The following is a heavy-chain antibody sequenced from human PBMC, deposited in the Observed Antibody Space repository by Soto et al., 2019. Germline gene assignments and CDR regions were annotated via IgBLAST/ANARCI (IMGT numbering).Heavy chain of an antibody. V-gene: IGHV3-48*02. CDR2: ISSSSSTI. Sequence: PVGSLRLSCAASGFTFSSYSVNWVRQAPGKGLEWVSYISSSSSTIYYADSVKGRFTISRDNAKNSLYLQMNSLRDEDTAVYYCARDFWSGYYSPYYYGMDVWGQGTTVTVSS. D-gene: IGHD3-3*01. CDR1: GFTFSSYS. J-gene: IGHJ6*02. CDR3: ARDFWSGYYSPYYYGMDV.